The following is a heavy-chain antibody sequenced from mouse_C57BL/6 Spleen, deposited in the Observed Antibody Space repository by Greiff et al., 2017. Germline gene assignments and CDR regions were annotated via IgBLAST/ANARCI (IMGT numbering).Heavy chain of an antibody. CDR3: ARHEEGVVAFDY. V-gene: IGHV1-62-2*01. J-gene: IGHJ2*01. CDR2: FYPGSGSI. D-gene: IGHD1-1*01. CDR1: GYTFTEYT. Sequence: VMLVESGAELVKPGASVKLSCKASGYTFTEYTIHWVKQRSGQGLEWIGWFYPGSGSIKYNEKFKDKATLTADKSSSTVYMELSRLTSEDSAVYFCARHEEGVVAFDYWGQGTTLTVSS.